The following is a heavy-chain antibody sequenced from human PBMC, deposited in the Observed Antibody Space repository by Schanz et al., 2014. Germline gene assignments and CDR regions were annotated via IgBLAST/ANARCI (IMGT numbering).Heavy chain of an antibody. Sequence: DVQLVESGGGLVQSGGSLRLSCAASGFNFGDYYMTWVRQAPGKGLESVAKINPDGSGKYYVVSVEGRFTISRDNAKNSLYLQMNGLRPEDTAFYYCAKALGLRPFDYWGQGTLVTVSS. CDR2: INPDGSGK. J-gene: IGHJ4*02. V-gene: IGHV3-7*03. CDR1: GFNFGDYY. CDR3: AKALGLRPFDY. D-gene: IGHD2-21*01.